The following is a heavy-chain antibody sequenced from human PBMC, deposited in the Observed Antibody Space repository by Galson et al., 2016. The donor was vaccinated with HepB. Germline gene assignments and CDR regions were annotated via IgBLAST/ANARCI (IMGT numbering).Heavy chain of an antibody. Sequence: SVKVSCKASGYTFLNYGISWMRQAPGQGLEWMGRIRTYSEKTHYAERVQDRVTMTTNTSTSTVHMELRSLRPDDSAVYYCARDWGRLGGVTQNWFDPWGQGTLVIVSS. CDR3: ARDWGRLGGVTQNWFDP. CDR2: IRTYSEKT. D-gene: IGHD3-16*01. V-gene: IGHV1-18*01. J-gene: IGHJ5*02. CDR1: GYTFLNYG.